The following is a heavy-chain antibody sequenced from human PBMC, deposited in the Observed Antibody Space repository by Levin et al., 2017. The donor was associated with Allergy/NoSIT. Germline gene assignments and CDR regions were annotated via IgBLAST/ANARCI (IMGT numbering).Heavy chain of an antibody. Sequence: MAGGSLRLSCAASGFIFRDYYMTWIRQAPGKGLEWVSYISSSGSIIKYADSVKGRFTISRDNVKKSLFLQMNSLRAEDTAVYYCARGTDEDYWGQGTLVTVSS. J-gene: IGHJ4*02. CDR2: ISSSGSII. CDR3: ARGTDEDY. V-gene: IGHV3-11*01. CDR1: GFIFRDYY.